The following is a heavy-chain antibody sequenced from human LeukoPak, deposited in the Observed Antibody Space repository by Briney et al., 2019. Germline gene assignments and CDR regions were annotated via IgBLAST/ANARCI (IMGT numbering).Heavy chain of an antibody. V-gene: IGHV4-39*01. CDR2: IYYSGST. J-gene: IGHJ4*02. CDR3: ARRGKASLDY. Sequence: PSETLSLTCTVSGGSISSSSYYWGWIRQPPGKGLEWIGSIYYSGSTYYTPSLKSRVTISVDTSKNQFSLKLSSVTAADTAVYYCARRGKASLDYWGQGTLVTVSS. CDR1: GGSISSSSYY.